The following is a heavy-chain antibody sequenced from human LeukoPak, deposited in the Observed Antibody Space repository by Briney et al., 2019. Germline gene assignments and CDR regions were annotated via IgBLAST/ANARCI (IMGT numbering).Heavy chain of an antibody. Sequence: GGSLRLSSAASGFTFSSYSMNWVRQAPGKGLEWVSYISSSSSTIYYADSAKGRFTISRDNAKNSLYLQMNSLRAEDTAVYYCAREVRSSGSYYVGYWGQGTLVTVSS. CDR3: AREVRSSGSYYVGY. CDR1: GFTFSSYS. J-gene: IGHJ4*02. V-gene: IGHV3-48*04. CDR2: ISSSSSTI. D-gene: IGHD1-26*01.